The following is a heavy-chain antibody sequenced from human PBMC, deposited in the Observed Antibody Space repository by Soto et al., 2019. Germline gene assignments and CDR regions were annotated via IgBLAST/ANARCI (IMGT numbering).Heavy chain of an antibody. D-gene: IGHD2-15*01. J-gene: IGHJ6*03. CDR1: GCTFDDYG. CDR3: ARGSGRDYYYYYMDV. Sequence: VQLVESGGGVVRPGGPLGPSCAPSGCTFDDYGMRWVPQAPGKGLEWVSGINWNGGSTGYADSVKGRFTISRDNAKNSLYLQMNSLRAEDTALYHCARGSGRDYYYYYMDVWGKGTTVTVSS. V-gene: IGHV3-20*01. CDR2: INWNGGST.